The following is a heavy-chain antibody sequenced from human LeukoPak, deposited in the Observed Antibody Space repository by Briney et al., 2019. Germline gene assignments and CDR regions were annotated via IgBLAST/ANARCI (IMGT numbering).Heavy chain of an antibody. V-gene: IGHV1-46*01. J-gene: IGHJ3*02. CDR3: ARGNDPPPDVQAFDI. CDR2: INPSGGST. Sequence: ASVKVSCKASGYTFTSYYMHWVRQAPGQGLEWMGIINPSGGSTSYAQKFQGRVTMTRDMSTSTVYMELSSLRSEDTAVYYCARGNDPPPDVQAFDIWGQGTMVTVSS. CDR1: GYTFTSYY. D-gene: IGHD1-1*01.